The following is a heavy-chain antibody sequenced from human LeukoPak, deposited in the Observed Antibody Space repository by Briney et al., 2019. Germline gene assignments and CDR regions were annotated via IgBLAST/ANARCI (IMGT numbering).Heavy chain of an antibody. D-gene: IGHD3-10*01. V-gene: IGHV4-30-2*01. CDR3: ARYGGSGTYYFDY. CDR2: IYHSGNA. CDR1: GGSISSSGYS. Sequence: SETLSLTCTVSGGSISSSGYSWSWIRQPPGKGLEWIGYIYHSGNAFYNPSLKSRVTTSLDRSKNQFSLNLSSVTAAGTAVYYCARYGGSGTYYFDYWGQGILVTVSS. J-gene: IGHJ4*02.